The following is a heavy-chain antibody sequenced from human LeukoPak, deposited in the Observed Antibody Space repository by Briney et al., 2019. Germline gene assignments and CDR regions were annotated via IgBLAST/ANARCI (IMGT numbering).Heavy chain of an antibody. D-gene: IGHD3-3*01. CDR3: ATGPYDLWSGYFDY. J-gene: IGHJ4*02. CDR1: GFTFSSYA. V-gene: IGHV3-30-3*01. Sequence: GGSLRLSCAASGFTFSSYAMHWVRQAPGKGLEWVAVISYDGSNKYYADSVKGRFTISRDNSKNTLYLQMNSLRAEDTAVYYCATGPYDLWSGYFDYWGQGTLVTVSS. CDR2: ISYDGSNK.